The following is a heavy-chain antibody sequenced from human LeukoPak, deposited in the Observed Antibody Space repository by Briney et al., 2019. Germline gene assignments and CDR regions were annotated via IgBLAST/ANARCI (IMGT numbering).Heavy chain of an antibody. CDR1: GFTFSSYW. CDR2: IKQDGSEK. Sequence: PGGSLRLSCAASGFTFSSYWMSWVRQAPGKGLEWVANIKQDGSEKYYVDSVKGRFTISRDNAKNSLYLQMNSLRAEDTAVYYCARGLRYFDWFDRVPLFDYWGQGTLVTVSS. J-gene: IGHJ4*02. CDR3: ARGLRYFDWFDRVPLFDY. V-gene: IGHV3-7*01. D-gene: IGHD3-9*01.